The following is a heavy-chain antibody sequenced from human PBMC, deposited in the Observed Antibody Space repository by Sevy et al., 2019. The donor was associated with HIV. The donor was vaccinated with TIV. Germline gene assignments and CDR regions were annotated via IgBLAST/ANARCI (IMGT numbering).Heavy chain of an antibody. V-gene: IGHV3-33*01. D-gene: IGHD4-17*01. CDR2: IWFDGSNT. CDR3: ARDLEFYDSGDYGPAFMPDY. J-gene: IGHJ4*02. Sequence: GGFLRLSCAASGFTFSSYGMHWVRQGPGKGLEWVAVIWFDGSNTYYADSVKGRFTISRDIAKNTLHLQMNSLGAEDTAVYYCARDLEFYDSGDYGPAFMPDYWGQGTLVTVSS. CDR1: GFTFSSYG.